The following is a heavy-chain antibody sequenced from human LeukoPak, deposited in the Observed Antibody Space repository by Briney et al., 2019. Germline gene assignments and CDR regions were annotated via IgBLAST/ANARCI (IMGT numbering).Heavy chain of an antibody. CDR1: GFTFSSYV. D-gene: IGHD5-24*01. J-gene: IGHJ3*02. V-gene: IGHV3-30*04. Sequence: GGSLRLSCAASGFTFSSYVMHWVRQAPGKGLEWVAIISYDGSNEYYADSVKGRFTISRDNSKNTLYLQMNSLRAEDTAVYYCAKDLRDGYIDDAFDIWGQGTMVTVSS. CDR3: AKDLRDGYIDDAFDI. CDR2: ISYDGSNE.